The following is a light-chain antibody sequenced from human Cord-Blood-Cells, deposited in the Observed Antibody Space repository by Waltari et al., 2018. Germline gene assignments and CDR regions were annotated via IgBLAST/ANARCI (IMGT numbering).Light chain of an antibody. CDR2: EGS. Sequence: QSALTQPASVSGSPGQSITISCTGTSSDVGSYNLVSWYQQHPGKAPKLMIYEGSKRASGVSNRFAGSKSGNTACRTISGLQAEDEADYYCCSYAGSSTFVFGTGTKVTVL. CDR1: SSDVGSYNL. V-gene: IGLV2-23*03. J-gene: IGLJ1*01. CDR3: CSYAGSSTFV.